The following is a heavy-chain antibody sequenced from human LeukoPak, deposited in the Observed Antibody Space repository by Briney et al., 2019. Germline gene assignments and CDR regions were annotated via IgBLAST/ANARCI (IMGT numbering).Heavy chain of an antibody. Sequence: PGGSLRFSCAASGFTFSDYYMSWIRQAPGKGLEWVSYISSSSSYINYAGSVKGRFTISRDNAKNTLYLQMNSLRAEDTAVYYCAKDNGDFLIDCWGQGTLVTVSS. CDR3: AKDNGDFLIDC. CDR2: ISSSSSYI. V-gene: IGHV3-11*06. CDR1: GFTFSDYY. D-gene: IGHD4-17*01. J-gene: IGHJ4*02.